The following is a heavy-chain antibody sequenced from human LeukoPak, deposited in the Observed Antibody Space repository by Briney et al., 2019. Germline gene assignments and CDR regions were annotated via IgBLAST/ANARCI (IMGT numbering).Heavy chain of an antibody. J-gene: IGHJ6*02. CDR2: ISSSSSTI. V-gene: IGHV3-48*04. CDR3: ARGEEELEYYYYYGMDV. D-gene: IGHD2/OR15-2a*01. CDR1: GFTFSSYS. Sequence: GGPLRLSCAASGFTFSSYSMNWVRQAPGKGLEWVSYISSSSSTIYYADSVKGRFTISRDNAKNSLYLQMNSLRAEDTAVYYCARGEEELEYYYYYGMDVWGQGTTVTVSS.